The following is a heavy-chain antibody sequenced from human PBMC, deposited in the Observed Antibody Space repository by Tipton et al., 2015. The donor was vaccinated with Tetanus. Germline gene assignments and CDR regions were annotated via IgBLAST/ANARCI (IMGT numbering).Heavy chain of an antibody. CDR3: ARRSLTNYGLDV. J-gene: IGHJ6*02. CDR1: GFTFNKFW. CDR2: INSHGTST. Sequence: SLRLSCAASGFTFNKFWMHWVRQAPGKGLVWLSRINSHGTSTSYADSVKGRFTISRDHAKNTAYLQMNSLRAEDTAVYFCARRSLTNYGLDVWGQGTPVTVSS. D-gene: IGHD1-1*01. V-gene: IGHV3-74*01.